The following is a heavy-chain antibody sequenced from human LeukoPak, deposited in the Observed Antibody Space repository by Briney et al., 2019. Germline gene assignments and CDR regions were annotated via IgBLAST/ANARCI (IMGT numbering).Heavy chain of an antibody. CDR3: AKEGYYYDSSGPALYYFDY. CDR1: GFTFSSYA. D-gene: IGHD3-22*01. Sequence: GGSLRLSCAACGFTFSSYAMSWVRQAPGKGLEWVSAISGSGGSTYYADSVKGRFTISRDNSKNTLYLQMNSLRAEDTAVYYCAKEGYYYDSSGPALYYFDYWGQGTLVTVSS. CDR2: ISGSGGST. V-gene: IGHV3-23*01. J-gene: IGHJ4*02.